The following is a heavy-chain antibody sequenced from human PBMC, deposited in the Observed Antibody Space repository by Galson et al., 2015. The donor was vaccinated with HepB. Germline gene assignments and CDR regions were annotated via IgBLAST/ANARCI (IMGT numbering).Heavy chain of an antibody. Sequence: SLRLSCAASGFTFSSYSMNWVRQAPGKGLEWVSSISSSSSYIYYADSVKGRFTISRDNAKNSLYLQMNSLRAEDTAVYYCARDLGDIVLMVYAHYYYYGMDVWGQGTTVTVSS. D-gene: IGHD2-8*01. CDR2: ISSSSSYI. CDR3: ARDLGDIVLMVYAHYYYYGMDV. V-gene: IGHV3-21*01. CDR1: GFTFSSYS. J-gene: IGHJ6*02.